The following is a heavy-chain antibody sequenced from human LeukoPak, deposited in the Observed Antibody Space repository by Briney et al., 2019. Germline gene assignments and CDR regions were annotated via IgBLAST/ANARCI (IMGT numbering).Heavy chain of an antibody. CDR1: GYTLTELP. D-gene: IGHD6-13*01. V-gene: IGHV1-24*01. Sequence: ASVKVSCKVSGYTLTELPMHWVRQAPGKGLEWMGGFDPEDGETIYAQKFQGRVTMTEDTSTDTAYMELSSLRSEDTAVYYCATVSIAAGDYYFDYWGQGTLVTVSS. J-gene: IGHJ4*02. CDR3: ATVSIAAGDYYFDY. CDR2: FDPEDGET.